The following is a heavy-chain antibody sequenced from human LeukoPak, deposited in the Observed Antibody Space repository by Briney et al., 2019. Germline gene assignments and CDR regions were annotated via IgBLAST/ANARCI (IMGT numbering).Heavy chain of an antibody. J-gene: IGHJ4*02. CDR1: GFTFSSYA. CDR2: ISGSGGST. Sequence: PGGSLRLSCAASGFTFSSYAMSWVRQAPGKGVEWVSAISGSGGSTYYADSVKGRFTFSRDNSKNTLYLQMNSLRAEDTAVYYCAKDYYGSGSYPFDYWGQGTLVTVSS. V-gene: IGHV3-23*01. D-gene: IGHD3-10*01. CDR3: AKDYYGSGSYPFDY.